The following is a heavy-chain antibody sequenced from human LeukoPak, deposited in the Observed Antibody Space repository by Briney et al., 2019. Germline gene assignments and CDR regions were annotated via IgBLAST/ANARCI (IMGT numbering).Heavy chain of an antibody. Sequence: VASVKVSCKASGYTFTSYGISWVRQAPGQELEWMGWISAYNGNTNYAQKLQGRVTMTTDTSTSTAYMELRSLRSDDTAVYYCAGMVVAAPYYFDYWGQGTLVTVSS. CDR1: GYTFTSYG. V-gene: IGHV1-18*01. D-gene: IGHD2-15*01. CDR3: AGMVVAAPYYFDY. J-gene: IGHJ4*02. CDR2: ISAYNGNT.